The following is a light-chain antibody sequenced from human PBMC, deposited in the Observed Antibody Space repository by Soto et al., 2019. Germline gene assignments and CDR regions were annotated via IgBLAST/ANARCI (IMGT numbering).Light chain of an antibody. J-gene: IGKJ2*01. V-gene: IGKV3-20*01. CDR3: QQYGSSPYT. Sequence: EIVLTQSPGTLSLSPGERATLSCRASQSVSSSYLAWYQQKPGQAPRLLIYGASSRAPGIPDRFSGSGSGTDFTLTISRLEPEDFAVYYCQQYGSSPYTFGQGNKLEIK. CDR2: GAS. CDR1: QSVSSSY.